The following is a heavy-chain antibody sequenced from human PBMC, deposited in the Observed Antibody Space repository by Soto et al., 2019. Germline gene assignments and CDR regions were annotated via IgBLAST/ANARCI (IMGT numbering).Heavy chain of an antibody. Sequence: SETLSLTCAVYGGSFSGYYWSWIRQPPGKGLEWIGEINHSGSTNYNPSLKSRVTISVDTSKNQFSLKLSSVTAADTAVYYCARDGKVPSRGFYYWGQGTLVTVSS. J-gene: IGHJ4*02. CDR3: ARDGKVPSRGFYY. V-gene: IGHV4-34*01. CDR1: GGSFSGYY. CDR2: INHSGST. D-gene: IGHD2-15*01.